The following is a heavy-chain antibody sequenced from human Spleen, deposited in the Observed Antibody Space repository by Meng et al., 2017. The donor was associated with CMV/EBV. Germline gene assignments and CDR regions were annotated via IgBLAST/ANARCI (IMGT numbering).Heavy chain of an antibody. CDR2: IYNSGHI. Sequence: GSLRLSCTVSGASISSSSYFWAWIRQPPGKGLEWIGSIYNSGHIYYDPSLKSRVTISVDTSKNQFSLKLGTVTAADTAVYFCARGQPRNYYYYYGMDIWGQGTTVTVSS. D-gene: IGHD6-6*01. CDR1: GASISSSSYF. CDR3: ARGQPRNYYYYYGMDI. V-gene: IGHV4-39*07. J-gene: IGHJ6*02.